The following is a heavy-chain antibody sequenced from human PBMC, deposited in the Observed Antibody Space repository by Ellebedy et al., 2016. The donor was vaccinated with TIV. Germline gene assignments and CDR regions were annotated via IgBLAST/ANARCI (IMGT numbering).Heavy chain of an antibody. CDR2: IYPGDSNT. D-gene: IGHD6-13*01. CDR1: GYSFTSYW. J-gene: IGHJ4*02. V-gene: IGHV5-51*01. CDR3: ARYRSIAAGDFDY. Sequence: GESLKISCKGSGYSFTSYWIGWVRQMPGKGLEWMGIIYPGDSNTRYSPSFQGQVTISADKSISTAYLQWSSLKASDTAMYYCARYRSIAAGDFDYWGQGTLVTVSS.